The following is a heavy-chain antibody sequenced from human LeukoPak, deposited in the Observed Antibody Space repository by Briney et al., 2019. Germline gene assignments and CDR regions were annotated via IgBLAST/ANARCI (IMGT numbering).Heavy chain of an antibody. Sequence: SETLALTCTVSGDSINNYYWSWIRQPPGKGLEWIGYIYYSGSTNYNPSLKSRVTISVDTSKNQFSLNLSSVTAADTAVYYCARHDPRGEPARLGFFDYWGQGNLVTVSS. CDR2: IYYSGST. D-gene: IGHD6-6*01. V-gene: IGHV4-59*08. CDR1: GDSINNYY. CDR3: ARHDPRGEPARLGFFDY. J-gene: IGHJ4*02.